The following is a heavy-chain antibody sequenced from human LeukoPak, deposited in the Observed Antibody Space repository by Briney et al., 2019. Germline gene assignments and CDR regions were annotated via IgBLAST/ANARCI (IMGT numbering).Heavy chain of an antibody. CDR2: INHSGST. J-gene: IGHJ4*02. D-gene: IGHD1-7*01. CDR3: ARGLNWNYGAFDY. CDR1: GGSFSGYY. V-gene: IGHV4-34*01. Sequence: SETLSLTCAVYGGSFSGYYWSWIRQPPGKGLEWIGEINHSGSTNYNPSLKSRVTISVDTSKNQFSLKLSSVTAADTAVYYCARGLNWNYGAFDYWGQGTLVTVSS.